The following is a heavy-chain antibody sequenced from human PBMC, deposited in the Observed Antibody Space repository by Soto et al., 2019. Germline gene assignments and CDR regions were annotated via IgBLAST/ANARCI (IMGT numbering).Heavy chain of an antibody. CDR3: ARVWARYYDSSGPAGY. CDR1: GGSISSGGYY. V-gene: IGHV4-31*03. CDR2: IYYSGST. Sequence: PSETLSLTCTVSGGSISSGGYYWSWIRQHPGKGLEWIGYIYYSGSTYYNPSLKSRVTISVDTSKNQFSLKLSSVTAADTAVYYCARVWARYYDSSGPAGYWGQGTLVTVSS. D-gene: IGHD3-22*01. J-gene: IGHJ4*02.